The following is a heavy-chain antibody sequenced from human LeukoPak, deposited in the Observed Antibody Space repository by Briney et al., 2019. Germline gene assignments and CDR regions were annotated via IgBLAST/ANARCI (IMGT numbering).Heavy chain of an antibody. V-gene: IGHV1-18*01. CDR3: ARVVAVVVPTTRGRFDY. D-gene: IGHD2-2*01. Sequence: ASVKVSCKASGYTFTSYGISWARQAPGQGLEWMGWISAYNGNTNYAQKLQGRVTMTTDTSTSTAYMELRSLRSDDTAVYYCARVVAVVVPTTRGRFDYWGQGTLVTVSS. CDR2: ISAYNGNT. CDR1: GYTFTSYG. J-gene: IGHJ4*02.